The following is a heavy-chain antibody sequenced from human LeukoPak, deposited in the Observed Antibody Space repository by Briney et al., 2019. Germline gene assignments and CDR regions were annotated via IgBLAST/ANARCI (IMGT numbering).Heavy chain of an antibody. Sequence: GGSLRLSCAASGFTFSSYAMSWVRQAPGKGLEWVSAISGSGGSTYYADSVKGRFTISRDNSKNTLYLQMNSLRAEDTAVYYCARDISYCSGGSCYSSAFDIWGQGTMVTVSS. J-gene: IGHJ3*02. CDR1: GFTFSSYA. V-gene: IGHV3-23*01. D-gene: IGHD2-15*01. CDR3: ARDISYCSGGSCYSSAFDI. CDR2: ISGSGGST.